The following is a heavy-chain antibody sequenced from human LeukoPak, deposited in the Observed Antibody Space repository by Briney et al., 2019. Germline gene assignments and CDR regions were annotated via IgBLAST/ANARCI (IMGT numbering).Heavy chain of an antibody. Sequence: PGRSLRLSGAASGFTFSSYGMHWVRQAPGKGLEWVAVISYAGSNKYYADSVKGRFTISRDNSKNTLYLQMNSLRAEDTAVYYCAKDPVRYCSSTSCLFNWFDPWGQGTLVTVSS. J-gene: IGHJ5*02. CDR1: GFTFSSYG. CDR3: AKDPVRYCSSTSCLFNWFDP. D-gene: IGHD2-2*01. CDR2: ISYAGSNK. V-gene: IGHV3-30*18.